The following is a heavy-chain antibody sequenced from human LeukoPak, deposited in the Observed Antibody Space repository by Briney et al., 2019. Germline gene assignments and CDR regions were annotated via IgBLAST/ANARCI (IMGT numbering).Heavy chain of an antibody. D-gene: IGHD3-22*01. CDR1: GYTFTSYG. V-gene: IGHV1-18*04. Sequence: ASVKASCKASGYTFTSYGISWVRQAPGQRLEWMGWISAYNGNTNYAQKLQGRVTMTTDTATSTAYMELRSLRSDDTAVYYCARDKYYYDSSGYYFDNWFDPWGQGTLVTVSS. CDR2: ISAYNGNT. J-gene: IGHJ5*02. CDR3: ARDKYYYDSSGYYFDNWFDP.